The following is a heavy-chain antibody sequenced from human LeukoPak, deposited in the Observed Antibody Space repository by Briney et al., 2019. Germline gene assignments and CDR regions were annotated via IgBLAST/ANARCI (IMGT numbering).Heavy chain of an antibody. CDR1: GFSFANHA. CDR2: ISSTSSYI. D-gene: IGHD3-10*01. CDR3: ARALWSGPVYYGMDV. J-gene: IGHJ6*02. V-gene: IGHV3-21*01. Sequence: KTGGSLRLSCAASGFSFANHAMSWVRQTPGKGLEWVSSISSTSSYIYYADSMKGRFTISRDNAKNSLYLQMNSLRAEDTAVYYCARALWSGPVYYGMDVWGQGTTVTVSS.